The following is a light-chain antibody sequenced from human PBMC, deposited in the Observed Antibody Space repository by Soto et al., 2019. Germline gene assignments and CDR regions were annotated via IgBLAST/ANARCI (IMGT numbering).Light chain of an antibody. V-gene: IGKV3-11*01. Sequence: EIVLTQSPVTLSLTTGERATLSCRASQSVSSYLAWYRQKPGQAPRLLIYDASNRATGIPARFSGGGSGTDFTLTIDNLEPEDFAIYYCQQRSNWPPITFGQGTRLEIK. CDR3: QQRSNWPPIT. J-gene: IGKJ5*01. CDR2: DAS. CDR1: QSVSSY.